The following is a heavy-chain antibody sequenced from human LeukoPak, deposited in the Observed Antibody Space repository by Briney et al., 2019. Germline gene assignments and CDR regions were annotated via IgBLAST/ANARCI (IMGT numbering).Heavy chain of an antibody. CDR1: GGSISSGSYS. CDR2: IYYSGST. CDR3: ANVDTALGDAFDI. Sequence: SETLSLTCAVSGGSISSGSYSWSWIRQPPGKGLEWIGYIYYSGSTHYNPSLKSRVTISVDTSKNQFSLKLSSVTAADTAVYYCANVDTALGDAFDIWGQGTMVTVSS. D-gene: IGHD5-18*01. V-gene: IGHV4-61*01. J-gene: IGHJ3*02.